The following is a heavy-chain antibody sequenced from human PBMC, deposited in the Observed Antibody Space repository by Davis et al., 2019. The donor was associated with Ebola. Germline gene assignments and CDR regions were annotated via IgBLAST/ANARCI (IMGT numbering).Heavy chain of an antibody. D-gene: IGHD2-15*01. V-gene: IGHV1-69*04. CDR2: IIPLLGVA. CDR1: GYTFINYG. J-gene: IGHJ4*02. CDR3: ERGRYITTPAL. Sequence: SVKVSCKASGYTFINYGITWVRQAPGQGLEWMGRIIPLLGVANYAPKFQGRISLTADTSTSTVYLELSSLKFDDTAVYYCERGRYITTPALWGQGTLVTVSS.